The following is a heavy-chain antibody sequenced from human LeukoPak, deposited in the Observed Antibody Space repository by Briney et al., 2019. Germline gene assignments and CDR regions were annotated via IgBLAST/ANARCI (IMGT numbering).Heavy chain of an antibody. CDR2: ISYDGSAK. CDR1: GFTFSNYG. D-gene: IGHD6-19*01. V-gene: IGHV3-33*05. Sequence: GRSLRLSCAASGFTFSNYGMLWVRQAPGEGLEWVALISYDGSAKYYADSVKGRFTISRDNSKNTLYLQMNSLRAEDTAVYYCASSAVAGTVFHFDYWGQGTLVTVSS. J-gene: IGHJ4*02. CDR3: ASSAVAGTVFHFDY.